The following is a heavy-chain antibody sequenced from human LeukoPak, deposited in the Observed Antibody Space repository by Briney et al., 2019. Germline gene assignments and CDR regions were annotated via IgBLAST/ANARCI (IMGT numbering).Heavy chain of an antibody. CDR3: ARFTDTKGFDY. V-gene: IGHV3-53*01. J-gene: IGHJ4*02. Sequence: PGGSLRLSCAASGFTVSSNYMSWVHQAPGKGLEWVSVIYSGGSTYYADSVKGRFTISRDNSKNTLYLQMNSLRAEDTAVYYCARFTDTKGFDYWGQGTLVTVSS. D-gene: IGHD5-18*01. CDR2: IYSGGST. CDR1: GFTVSSNY.